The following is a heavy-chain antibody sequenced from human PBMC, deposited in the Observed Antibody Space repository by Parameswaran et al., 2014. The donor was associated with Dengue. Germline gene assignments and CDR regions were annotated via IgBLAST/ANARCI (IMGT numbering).Heavy chain of an antibody. V-gene: IGHV3-33*01. CDR2: IWYDGSKT. CDR3: ARAPDYDIVTGYFDY. Sequence: VRQMPGKGLEWVALIWYDGSKTYYADSVKGRFTISRDNSNNTVYLQMNNLRAEDTAVYYCARAPDYDIVTGYFDYWGQGTLVTVSS. D-gene: IGHD3-9*01. J-gene: IGHJ4*02.